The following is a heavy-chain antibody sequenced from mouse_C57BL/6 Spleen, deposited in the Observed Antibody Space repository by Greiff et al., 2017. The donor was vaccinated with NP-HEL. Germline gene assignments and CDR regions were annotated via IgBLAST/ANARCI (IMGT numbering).Heavy chain of an antibody. J-gene: IGHJ2*01. CDR2: IYPGDGDT. D-gene: IGHD3-3*01. V-gene: IGHV1-80*01. Sequence: VQLQQSGAELVKPGASVKISCKASGYAFSSYWMNWVKQRPGTGLEWIGQIYPGDGDTNSNGKFKGKATLTADKSSSTAYLQLSSLTSEDSAVYFCAREEPFRGLDYWGQGTTLTVAS. CDR3: AREEPFRGLDY. CDR1: GYAFSSYW.